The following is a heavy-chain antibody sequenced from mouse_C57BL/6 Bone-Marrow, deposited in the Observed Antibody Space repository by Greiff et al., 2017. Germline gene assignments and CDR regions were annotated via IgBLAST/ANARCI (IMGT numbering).Heavy chain of an antibody. Sequence: VPLVESGPGLVQPSQSLSITCTVSGFSLTSYGVHWVRQSPGKGLEWLGVIWSGGNTDYNAAFISRLSISKDNSKSQVFFKMNSLQADDTAIYYCARKTSYQGGWYCDVWGTGTTVTVSS. CDR3: ARKTSYQGGWYCDV. D-gene: IGHD6-5*01. CDR1: GFSLTSYG. CDR2: IWSGGNT. V-gene: IGHV2-2*01. J-gene: IGHJ1*03.